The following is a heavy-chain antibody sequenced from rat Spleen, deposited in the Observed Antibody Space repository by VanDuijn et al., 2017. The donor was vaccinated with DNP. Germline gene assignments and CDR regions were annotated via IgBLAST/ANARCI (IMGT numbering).Heavy chain of an antibody. CDR2: VWSGGST. CDR3: TREVAPFAY. V-gene: IGHV2-15*01. J-gene: IGHJ3*01. Sequence: QVQLKESGPGLVQPSQTLSLTCTVAGLSLTSYNVHWVRQPPGKGLEWIGAVWSGGSTDSTPVLRSRLTITRDISKRQVFLKMNSLQTEDTAIYFCTREVAPFAYWGQGTLVTVSS. D-gene: IGHD1-3*01. CDR1: GLSLTSYN.